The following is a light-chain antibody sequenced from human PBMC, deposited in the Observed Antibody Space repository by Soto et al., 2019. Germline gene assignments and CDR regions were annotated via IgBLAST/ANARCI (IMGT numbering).Light chain of an antibody. V-gene: IGLV2-14*01. CDR3: TSYTSISTYV. CDR2: EVT. Sequence: QSALTQPACVSVSPGQSITISCAGTSSHVGGYNHVSWYQQHADKAPKLLIHEVTNRPSGVSNRFSGSKSGNTASLTISGLQAEDEADYYCTSYTSISTYVFGTGTKVTVL. J-gene: IGLJ1*01. CDR1: SSHVGGYNH.